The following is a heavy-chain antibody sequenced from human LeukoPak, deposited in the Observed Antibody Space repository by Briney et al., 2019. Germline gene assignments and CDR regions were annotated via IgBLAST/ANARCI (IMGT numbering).Heavy chain of an antibody. CDR1: GYTFTSYG. CDR3: ARGADVLLWFGELSWFEP. D-gene: IGHD3-10*01. J-gene: IGHJ5*02. V-gene: IGHV1-18*01. CDR2: VSAYNGNT. Sequence: ASVKVSCKASGYTFTSYGISWVRQAPGQGLEWMGWVSAYNGNTNYAQKLQGRVTMTTDTSTSTAYMELRSLRSDDTAVYYCARGADVLLWFGELSWFEPWGQRTLVTVSS.